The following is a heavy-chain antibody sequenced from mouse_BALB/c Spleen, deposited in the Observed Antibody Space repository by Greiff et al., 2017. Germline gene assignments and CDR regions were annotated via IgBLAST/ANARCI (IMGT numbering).Heavy chain of an antibody. CDR3: ADGNYWFAY. D-gene: IGHD2-1*01. CDR2: ISYDGSN. CDR1: GYSITSGYY. V-gene: IGHV3-6*02. Sequence: EVKLQESGPGLVKPSQSLSLTCSVTGYSITSGYYWNWIRQFPGNKLEWMGYISYDGSNNYNPSLKNRISITRDTSKNQFFLKLNSVTTEDTATYYCADGNYWFAYWGQGTLVTVSA. J-gene: IGHJ3*01.